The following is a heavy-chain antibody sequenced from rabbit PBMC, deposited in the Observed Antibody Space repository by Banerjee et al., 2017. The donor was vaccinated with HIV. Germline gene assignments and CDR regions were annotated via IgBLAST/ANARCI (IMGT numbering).Heavy chain of an antibody. Sequence: QEQLEESGGGLVQPEGSLTLTCTASGFSFNSRYWICWVRQAPGKGLEWIGCIYTADGTTAYATWAKGRFTISKTSSTTVTLQMTSLTAADTATFFCARDVGNGYGLILWGQGTLVTVS. V-gene: IGHV1S45*01. J-gene: IGHJ4*01. CDR1: GFSFNSRYW. D-gene: IGHD6-1*01. CDR3: ARDVGNGYGLIL. CDR2: IYTADGTT.